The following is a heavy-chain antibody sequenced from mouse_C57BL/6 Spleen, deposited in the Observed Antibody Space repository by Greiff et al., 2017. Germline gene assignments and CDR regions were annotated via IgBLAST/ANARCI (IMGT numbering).Heavy chain of an antibody. CDR2: ISSGSSTI. Sequence: EVQRVESGGGLVKPGGSLKLSCAASGFTFSDYGMHWVRQAPEKGLEWVAYISSGSSTIYYSDTVKGRFTISRDNAKNTLFLQMTSLRSEDTAVYYCAKGDYGNLFDYWGQGTTLTVSS. CDR3: AKGDYGNLFDY. CDR1: GFTFSDYG. J-gene: IGHJ2*01. V-gene: IGHV5-17*01. D-gene: IGHD2-1*01.